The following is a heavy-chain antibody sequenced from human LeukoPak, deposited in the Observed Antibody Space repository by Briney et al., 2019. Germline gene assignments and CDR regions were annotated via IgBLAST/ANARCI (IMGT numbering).Heavy chain of an antibody. J-gene: IGHJ4*02. CDR2: IRYDGSNK. CDR1: GFTFSSYG. Sequence: GGSLRLSCAASGFTFSSYGMHWVRQAPGKGLEWVAFIRYDGSNKYYADSVKGRFTISRDNSKNTLYLQMNSLRAEDTAVYYCAKDYRQLWPRYYFDYWGQGTLVTVSS. D-gene: IGHD5-18*01. V-gene: IGHV3-30*02. CDR3: AKDYRQLWPRYYFDY.